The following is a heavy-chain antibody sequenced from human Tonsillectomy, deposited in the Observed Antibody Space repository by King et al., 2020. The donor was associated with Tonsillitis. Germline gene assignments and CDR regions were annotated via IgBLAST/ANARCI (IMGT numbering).Heavy chain of an antibody. J-gene: IGHJ3*02. Sequence: VQLVESGGGLVQPGGSLRLSCAAPGFTFSSYSMNWVRQAPGKGLEWVSYISSSNSTIYYADSVKGRFTISRDNAKNSLYLQMNSLRSEDTAVYYCARERVIITTLEFDIWGQGTMVTVSS. CDR3: ARERVIITTLEFDI. CDR2: ISSSNSTI. CDR1: GFTFSSYS. V-gene: IGHV3-48*01. D-gene: IGHD3-22*01.